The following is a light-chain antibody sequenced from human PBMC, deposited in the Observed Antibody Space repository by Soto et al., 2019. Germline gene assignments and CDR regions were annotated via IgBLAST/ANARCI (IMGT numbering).Light chain of an antibody. CDR2: EVS. CDR3: SSYTSSSTPYVV. CDR1: SSDVGSYNR. Sequence: QSALTQPPSVSGSPGQSVTISCTGTSSDVGSYNRVSWYQQPPGTAPKLMIYEVSNRPSGVPDRFSGSESGNTASLTISGLQAEDEADYYCSSYTSSSTPYVVFGGGTKLTVL. J-gene: IGLJ2*01. V-gene: IGLV2-18*02.